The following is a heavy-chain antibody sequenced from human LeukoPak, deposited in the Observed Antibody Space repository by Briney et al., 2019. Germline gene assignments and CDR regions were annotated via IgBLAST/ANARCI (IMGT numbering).Heavy chain of an antibody. J-gene: IGHJ4*02. D-gene: IGHD3-22*01. CDR2: ISGSGGST. V-gene: IGHV3-23*01. CDR1: GFTFSSYV. Sequence: GGSLRLSCAASGFTFSSYVMSWVRQAPGKGLEWVSGISGSGGSTFYADSVKGRFTISRDNSKNTLYLQMNSLRAEDTAVCYCAKLPAYYYDSSVIWGQGTLVTVSS. CDR3: AKLPAYYYDSSVI.